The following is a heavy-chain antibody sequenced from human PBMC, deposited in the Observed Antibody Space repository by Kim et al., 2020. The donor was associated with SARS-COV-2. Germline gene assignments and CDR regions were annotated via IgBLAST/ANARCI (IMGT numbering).Heavy chain of an antibody. Sequence: NTRYPQKSQARFSMTRDTSATTAYLELSGLRSEDTAVYYCAREAVAGSFDHWGQGTLVTVSS. CDR2: NT. D-gene: IGHD6-19*01. J-gene: IGHJ4*02. CDR3: AREAVAGSFDH. V-gene: IGHV1-3*01.